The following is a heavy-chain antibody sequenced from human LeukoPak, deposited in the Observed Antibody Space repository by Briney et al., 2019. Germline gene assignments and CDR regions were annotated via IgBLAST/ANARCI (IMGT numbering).Heavy chain of an antibody. D-gene: IGHD4-23*01. CDR1: GFTFSSYT. CDR3: ARDGDTVLTRGYYYYMDV. CDR2: ISTSSSYI. J-gene: IGHJ6*03. Sequence: GGSLRLSCAASGFTFSSYTMNWVRQASGKGLEWVSSISTSSSYIYYADSVKGRFTISRDNAKKSLYLQMNSLRAEDTAVYYCARDGDTVLTRGYYYYMDVWGKGTTVTVSS. V-gene: IGHV3-21*01.